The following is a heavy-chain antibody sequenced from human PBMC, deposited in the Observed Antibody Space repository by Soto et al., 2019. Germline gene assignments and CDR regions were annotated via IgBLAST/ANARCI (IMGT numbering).Heavy chain of an antibody. CDR3: ARDRAIVVVPAATDAFDI. Sequence: GGSLRLSCAASGFTFSSYSMNWVRQAPGKGLEWVSSISSSSSYIYYADSVKGRFTISRDNAKNSLYLQMNSLRAEDTAVYYCARDRAIVVVPAATDAFDIWGQGTMVTVSS. J-gene: IGHJ3*02. CDR2: ISSSSSYI. V-gene: IGHV3-21*01. CDR1: GFTFSSYS. D-gene: IGHD2-2*01.